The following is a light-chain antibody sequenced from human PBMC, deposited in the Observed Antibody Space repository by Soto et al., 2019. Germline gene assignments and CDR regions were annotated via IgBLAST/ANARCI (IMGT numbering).Light chain of an antibody. J-gene: IGKJ5*01. CDR3: QQYHTSSIT. V-gene: IGKV1-5*01. CDR1: QTISSW. Sequence: DIQMTQSPSTLSVSVGDRVTITCRASQTISSWLAWYQQKPGKAPNLLIYDASTLERGVPSRFSGTGSGTEFTLTIDRLQPDDFATYYCQQYHTSSITFGQGHDWRL. CDR2: DAS.